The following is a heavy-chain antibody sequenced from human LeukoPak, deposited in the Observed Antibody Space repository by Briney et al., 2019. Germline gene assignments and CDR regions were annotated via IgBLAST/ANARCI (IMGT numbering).Heavy chain of an antibody. CDR1: GYSISSGYY. Sequence: SETLSLTCAVSGYSISSGYYWGWIRQPPGKGLEWIGSIYHSGSTYYNSSLKSRVTISVDTSKNQFSLKLSSVTAADTAVYYCARPRGSCSGGSCYYYYFDYWGQGTLVTVSS. D-gene: IGHD2-15*01. J-gene: IGHJ4*02. CDR3: ARPRGSCSGGSCYYYYFDY. CDR2: IYHSGST. V-gene: IGHV4-38-2*01.